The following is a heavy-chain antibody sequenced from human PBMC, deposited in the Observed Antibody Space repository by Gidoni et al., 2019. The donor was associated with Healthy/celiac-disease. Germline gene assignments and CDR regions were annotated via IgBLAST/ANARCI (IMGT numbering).Heavy chain of an antibody. J-gene: IGHJ5*02. CDR1: GGSISSCSYY. CDR2: IYTSGST. D-gene: IGHD3-22*01. CDR3: ARDPYYYDSSGEKNWFDP. Sequence: HVQLQESGPGLVKPSQTLSLTCTVSGGSISSCSYYWSWIRQPAGKGLEWIGRIYTSGSTKYNPSLKSRVTISVETSKNQFSLKLSSVTAADTAVYYCARDPYYYDSSGEKNWFDPWGQGTLVTVSS. V-gene: IGHV4-61*02.